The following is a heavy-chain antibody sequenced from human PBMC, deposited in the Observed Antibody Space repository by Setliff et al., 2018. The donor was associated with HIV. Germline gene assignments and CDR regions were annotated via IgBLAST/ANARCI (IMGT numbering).Heavy chain of an antibody. D-gene: IGHD3-9*01. J-gene: IGHJ4*02. CDR3: AKTIGRYFDIFDN. CDR1: GGSISSTSYY. V-gene: IGHV4-39*01. CDR2: ISSSGNT. Sequence: SETLSLTCTVSGGSISSTSYYWGWIRQPPGTGLEWIGGISSSGNTYYNPSLKSRVTTSVDTPKNQFSLKLNSVTAADTAVYYCAKTIGRYFDIFDNWGRGTLVTVSS.